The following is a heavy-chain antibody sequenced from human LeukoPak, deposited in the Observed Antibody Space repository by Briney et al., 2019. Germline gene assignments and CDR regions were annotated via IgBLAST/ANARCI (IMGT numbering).Heavy chain of an antibody. V-gene: IGHV1-2*02. Sequence: ASVKVSCKASGYTFTGYYIHWVRQAPGQGLEWMGWINPNSGGTNYAQKFQGRVTMTRDTSISTAYMELSRLRSDDTAVYYCARDSSPYYYYYMDVWGKGTTVTVSS. D-gene: IGHD6-6*01. J-gene: IGHJ6*03. CDR2: INPNSGGT. CDR1: GYTFTGYY. CDR3: ARDSSPYYYYYMDV.